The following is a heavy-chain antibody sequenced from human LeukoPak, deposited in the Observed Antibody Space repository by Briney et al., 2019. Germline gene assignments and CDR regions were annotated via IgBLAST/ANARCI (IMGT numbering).Heavy chain of an antibody. Sequence: PSETLSLTCTVSGXSISSSSYYWGWIRQPPGMGLEWIGSIYYSGSTYYNPSLKSRVTISVDTSKNQFSLKLSSVTAADTAVYYCATYLTQSYYYDSSGCYFYWGQGTLVTVSS. J-gene: IGHJ4*02. V-gene: IGHV4-39*01. CDR3: ATYLTQSYYYDSSGCYFY. D-gene: IGHD3-22*01. CDR1: GXSISSSSYY. CDR2: IYYSGST.